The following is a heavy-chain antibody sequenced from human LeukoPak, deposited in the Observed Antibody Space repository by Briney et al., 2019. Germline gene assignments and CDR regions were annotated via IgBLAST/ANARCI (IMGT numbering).Heavy chain of an antibody. CDR3: ARDGKGLQYFKGYYYMDV. CDR1: GGSISSGDYY. Sequence: PSQTLSLTCTVSGGSISSGDYYWSWIRQPPGKGLEWIGYIYYSGSTYYNPSLKSRVTISVDTSKNQFSLKLSSVTAADTAVYYCARDGKGLQYFKGYYYMDVWGKGTTVTVSS. J-gene: IGHJ6*03. D-gene: IGHD4-11*01. CDR2: IYYSGST. V-gene: IGHV4-30-4*01.